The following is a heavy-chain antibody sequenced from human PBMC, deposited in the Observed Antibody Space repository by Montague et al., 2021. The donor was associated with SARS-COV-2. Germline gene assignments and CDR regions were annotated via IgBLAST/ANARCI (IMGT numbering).Heavy chain of an antibody. CDR3: ARVGRQQLVRLSGMDP. D-gene: IGHD6-13*01. Sequence: SETLSLTCTVSGGSISSSSYYWGWIRQPPGKGLEWIGSIYYSGSTXYNPSVKSRVTISVDTSKNQFSLKLSSVTAADTAVYYCARVGRQQLVRLSGMDPWGQGTTVTVSS. V-gene: IGHV4-39*07. CDR2: IYYSGST. J-gene: IGHJ6*02. CDR1: GGSISSSSYY.